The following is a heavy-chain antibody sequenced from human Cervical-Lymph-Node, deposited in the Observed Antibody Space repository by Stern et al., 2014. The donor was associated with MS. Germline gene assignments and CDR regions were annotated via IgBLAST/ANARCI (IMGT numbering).Heavy chain of an antibody. CDR2: IWYDGSNR. CDR3: AREGGNTAEYFQH. V-gene: IGHV3-33*01. D-gene: IGHD4-23*01. J-gene: IGHJ1*01. CDR1: GFTFSSSG. Sequence: VQLVESGGGVVQPGRSLRLSCAASGFTFSSSGMHWVRQAPGQGLEWLASIWYDGSNRYYADSVKRRFTISRDNSKNTLYLQMNSLRAEDTAVYYCAREGGNTAEYFQHWGQGTLVTVSS.